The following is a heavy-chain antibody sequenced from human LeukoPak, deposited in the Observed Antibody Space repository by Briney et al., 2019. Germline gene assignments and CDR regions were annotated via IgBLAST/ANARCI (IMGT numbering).Heavy chain of an antibody. D-gene: IGHD4-17*01. Sequence: GGSLRLSCAASGFTFGTYAMTWVRRAPGKGLEWVSAVGTSGDATYYANSVRGRFTISRDNSKNMLYLQMNSLRAEDTAVYYCAKDRGDYVHYYYAMDVWGQGTTVTVSS. CDR2: VGTSGDAT. CDR3: AKDRGDYVHYYYAMDV. J-gene: IGHJ6*02. V-gene: IGHV3-23*01. CDR1: GFTFGTYA.